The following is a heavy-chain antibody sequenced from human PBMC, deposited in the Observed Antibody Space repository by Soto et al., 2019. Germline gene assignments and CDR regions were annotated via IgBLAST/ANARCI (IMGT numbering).Heavy chain of an antibody. J-gene: IGHJ4*02. V-gene: IGHV1-2*04. Sequence: QVQLVQSGAEVKKPGASVKVSCKASGYTFTGYYMHWVRQAPGQGLEWMGWINPNSGGTNYAQKFQGWVTMTRDTSISTAYMELSRLRSDDTAVYYCARGRVVTANEPNYFDYWGQGTLVTVSS. CDR1: GYTFTGYY. D-gene: IGHD2-21*02. CDR2: INPNSGGT. CDR3: ARGRVVTANEPNYFDY.